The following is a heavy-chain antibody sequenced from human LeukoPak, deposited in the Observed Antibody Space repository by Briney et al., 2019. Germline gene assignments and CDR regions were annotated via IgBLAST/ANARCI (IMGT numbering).Heavy chain of an antibody. CDR3: ARVGIYGDYGRYFDY. CDR1: GFTFSGYW. CDR2: INHDGSET. Sequence: PGGSLRLSCAASGFTFSGYWMTWVRQAPGKGLEWVANINHDGSETHYVDSVKGRFTISRDNAKNSLYLQMNSLRAEDTALYYCARVGIYGDYGRYFDYWGQGTLVTVSS. V-gene: IGHV3-7*03. J-gene: IGHJ4*02. D-gene: IGHD4-17*01.